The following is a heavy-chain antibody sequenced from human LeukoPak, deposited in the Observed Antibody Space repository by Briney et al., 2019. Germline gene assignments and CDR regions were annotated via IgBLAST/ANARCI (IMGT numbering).Heavy chain of an antibody. J-gene: IGHJ4*02. Sequence: GGSLRLSCAASDFTFSSYWMNWVRQAPGKGLEWVANIKQDGSEKYYVDSVKGRFTISRDNAENSLYLQMNSLRAEDTAVYYCARAQIYSFDYWGQGTLVTASS. CDR2: IKQDGSEK. V-gene: IGHV3-7*04. CDR1: DFTFSSYW. CDR3: ARAQIYSFDY.